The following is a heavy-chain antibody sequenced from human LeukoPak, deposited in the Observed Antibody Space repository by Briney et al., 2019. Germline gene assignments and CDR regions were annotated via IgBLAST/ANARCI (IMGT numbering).Heavy chain of an antibody. J-gene: IGHJ4*02. D-gene: IGHD3-3*01. CDR3: AKGAYHDD. V-gene: IGHV3-23*01. CDR2: ISSSSRST. CDR1: GFTFSSYS. Sequence: GGSLRLSCVVSGFTFSSYSMNWVRQAPGKGLEWVSSISSSSRSTYYADSVKGRFTISRDNSKNTLYLQMNSLRADDTAIYYCAKGAYHDDWGQGTLVTVSS.